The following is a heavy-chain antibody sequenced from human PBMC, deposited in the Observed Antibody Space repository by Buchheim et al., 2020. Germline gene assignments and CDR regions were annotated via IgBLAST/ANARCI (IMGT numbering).Heavy chain of an antibody. CDR3: ARAGYCSSTSCHPYYYYGMDV. V-gene: IGHV4-31*03. J-gene: IGHJ6*01. CDR2: IYYSGST. D-gene: IGHD2-2*01. CDR1: GGSISSGGYY. Sequence: QVQLQESGPGLVKPSQTLSLTRTVSGGSISSGGYYWSWIRQHPGKGLEWIGYIYYSGSTYYNPSLKSRVTISVDTSKNQFSLKLSSVTAADTAVYYCARAGYCSSTSCHPYYYYGMDVWGQGTT.